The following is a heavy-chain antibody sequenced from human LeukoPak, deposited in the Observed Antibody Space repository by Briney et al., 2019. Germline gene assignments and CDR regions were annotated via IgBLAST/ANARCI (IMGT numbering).Heavy chain of an antibody. CDR1: GFTFSSYE. CDR3: ARDNPRTTLTYYDIRPSDAFDI. Sequence: GGSLRLSCAASGFTFSSYEMNWVRQAPGKGLVWVSRINSDGSSTSYADSVKGRFTISRDNAKNTLYLQMDSLRAEDTAVYYCARDNPRTTLTYYDIRPSDAFDIWGQGTMVTVSS. V-gene: IGHV3-74*01. D-gene: IGHD3-22*01. CDR2: INSDGSST. J-gene: IGHJ3*02.